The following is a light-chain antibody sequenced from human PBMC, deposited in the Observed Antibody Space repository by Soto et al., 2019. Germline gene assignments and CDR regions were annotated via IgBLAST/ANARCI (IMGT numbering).Light chain of an antibody. Sequence: SYELTQPTSVSVSPGQTASITCSGDKLGDRYACWYQQKPGQSPLLVIYQDDRRPSRIPERFSGSKSGNIATLTISGTQAMDEADYYCQAWDSSTHYVFGTGTKVTVL. CDR3: QAWDSSTHYV. J-gene: IGLJ1*01. CDR1: KLGDRY. CDR2: QDD. V-gene: IGLV3-1*01.